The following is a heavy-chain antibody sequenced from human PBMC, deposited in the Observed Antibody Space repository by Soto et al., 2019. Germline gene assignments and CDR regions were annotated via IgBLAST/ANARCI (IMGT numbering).Heavy chain of an antibody. V-gene: IGHV3-21*01. J-gene: IGHJ4*02. D-gene: IGHD5-12*01. Sequence: EVQLVESGGGLVKPGESLRLSCAASGFTFSNYNMIWVRQAPGKGLEWVSSISRSSGSIYYADSMKGRFTISRDNAKNSLFLQMNSLRDEDTAVYFCARCGTGVQDGYNYIPNYWGQGTLVTVSS. CDR3: ARCGTGVQDGYNYIPNY. CDR1: GFTFSNYN. CDR2: ISRSSGSI.